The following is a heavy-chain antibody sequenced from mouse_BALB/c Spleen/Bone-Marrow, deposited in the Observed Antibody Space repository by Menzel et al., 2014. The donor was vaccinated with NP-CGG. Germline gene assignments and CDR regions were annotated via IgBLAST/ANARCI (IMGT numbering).Heavy chain of an antibody. V-gene: IGHV5-6-3*01. CDR3: ARGRDWFDY. CDR2: ISGSGSST. Sequence: EVKLVESGGGLVQPGGSLKLSCAASGFTFSGYGMPWVRQTPDKGLELVATISGSGSSTYYPDSVKGRFTITRDNDRNTLNLQMSSLKSEDTAMYYCARGRDWFDYWGQGTTLTVSS. J-gene: IGHJ2*01. D-gene: IGHD3-3*01. CDR1: GFTFSGYG.